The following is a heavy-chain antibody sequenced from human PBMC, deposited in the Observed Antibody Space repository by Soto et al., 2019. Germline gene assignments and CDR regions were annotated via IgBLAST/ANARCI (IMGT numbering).Heavy chain of an antibody. CDR1: GFTFNTYW. V-gene: IGHV3-74*01. J-gene: IGHJ6*02. D-gene: IGHD1-1*01. Sequence: EVQLVESGGGLVQPGGSLRLSCAASGFTFNTYWIHWVRQAPGKGLVWVSRINNDGSNTRYADSVKGRITISRDNAKNTLYLQLNSLRAEDTTVYYCVRGASGTTYGMDVWGQGTRVTV. CDR2: INNDGSNT. CDR3: VRGASGTTYGMDV.